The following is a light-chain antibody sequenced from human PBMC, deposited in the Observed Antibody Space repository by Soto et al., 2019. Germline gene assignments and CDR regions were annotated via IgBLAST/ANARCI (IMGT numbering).Light chain of an antibody. CDR3: QQSYSTQIT. CDR2: AAS. Sequence: DIQMTQSPSSLSASVGDRVTITCRASQSISSYLNWYQQKPGKAPKLLIYAASSLQSGVPSRFSGSESGTDFTLTISSLQPEDFATYYCQQSYSTQITFGQGTRLEIK. CDR1: QSISSY. J-gene: IGKJ5*01. V-gene: IGKV1-39*01.